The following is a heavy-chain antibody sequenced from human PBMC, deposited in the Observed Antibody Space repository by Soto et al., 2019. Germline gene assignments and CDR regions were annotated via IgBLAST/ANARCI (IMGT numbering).Heavy chain of an antibody. V-gene: IGHV3-21*05. Sequence: GGSLRLSCVASGFTFSSYTFNWVRQAPGKGLEWISYSGGSAAYIYYADSVKGRFTISRDDAKSSLYLQMNSLRVEDTAMYYSARSGYISGYLLLDYWGQGALVTVSS. CDR1: GFTFSSYT. D-gene: IGHD5-18*01. J-gene: IGHJ4*02. CDR3: ARSGYISGYLLLDY. CDR2: SGGSAAYI.